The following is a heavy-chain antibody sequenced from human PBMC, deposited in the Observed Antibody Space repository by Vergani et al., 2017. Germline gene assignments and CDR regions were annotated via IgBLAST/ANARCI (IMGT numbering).Heavy chain of an antibody. V-gene: IGHV3-48*03. CDR1: GFTFSTYE. CDR3: ARRGLTGYYYGMDV. D-gene: IGHD4/OR15-4a*01. J-gene: IGHJ6*02. Sequence: EVQLVESGGGLVQPGGSLRLSCAASGFTFSTYEMNWVRQAPGKGLEWVSYIGSSGSTIYYPDSVKGRFTISRDNAKNSLYLQMNSLRAEDTAVYYCARRGLTGYYYGMDVWGQGTTVTVSS. CDR2: IGSSGSTI.